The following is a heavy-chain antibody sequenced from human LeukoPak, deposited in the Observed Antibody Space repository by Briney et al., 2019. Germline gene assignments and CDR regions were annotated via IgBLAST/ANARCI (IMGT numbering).Heavy chain of an antibody. CDR1: GGSISSGSYY. V-gene: IGHV4-61*02. CDR3: ARDRDDSSGFDY. Sequence: PSETLSLTCTVSGGSISSGSYYWSWIRQPAGKGLEWIGRIYTSGSTNYNPSLKSRVTISVDTSKNQFSLKLSSVTAADTAVYYCARDRDDSSGFDYWGQGTLVTVSS. J-gene: IGHJ4*02. D-gene: IGHD3-22*01. CDR2: IYTSGST.